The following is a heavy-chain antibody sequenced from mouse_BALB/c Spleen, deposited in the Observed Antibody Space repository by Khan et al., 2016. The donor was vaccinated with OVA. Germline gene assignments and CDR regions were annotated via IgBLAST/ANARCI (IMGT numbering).Heavy chain of an antibody. CDR1: GFTFSSYA. CDR2: ISSGGSN. Sequence: EVELVESGGGSVKPGGSLKLSCAVSGFTFSSYAMSWVRQTPEKRLEWVASISSGGSNYYPDSVKGRFTISRDNARNILYLQMSRLRSEDMAMYYCAREAYRYDEYYFDYWGQGTTLTVSS. CDR3: AREAYRYDEYYFDY. J-gene: IGHJ2*01. D-gene: IGHD2-14*01. V-gene: IGHV5-6-5*01.